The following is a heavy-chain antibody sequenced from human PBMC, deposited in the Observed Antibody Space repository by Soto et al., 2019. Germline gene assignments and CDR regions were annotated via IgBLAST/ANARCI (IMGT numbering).Heavy chain of an antibody. CDR3: AKDLRSSSDSLGDSSGYYPDFDY. V-gene: IGHV3-30*18. CDR2: ISYDGSNK. CDR1: GFTFSSYG. Sequence: GGSLRLSCAASGFTFSSYGMHWVSQAPGKGLEWVAVISYDGSNKYYADSVKGRFTISRDNSKNTLYLQMNSLRAEDTAVYYCAKDLRSSSDSLGDSSGYYPDFDYWGQGTLVTVSS. D-gene: IGHD3-22*01. J-gene: IGHJ4*02.